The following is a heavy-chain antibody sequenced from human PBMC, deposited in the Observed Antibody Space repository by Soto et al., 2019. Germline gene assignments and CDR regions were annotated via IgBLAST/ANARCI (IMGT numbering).Heavy chain of an antibody. D-gene: IGHD6-19*01. CDR2: IDPSDSYT. V-gene: IGHV5-10-1*01. CDR1: GCSFTSYG. J-gene: IGHJ6*02. CDR3: ASLIGAGAGTWYYSYGMDV. Sequence: PVESLKICCRGSGCSFTSYGISWVRQMPGKGLEWMGRIDPSDSYTNYSPSFQCHVTISADKSISTAYLQWSTLKASDTAMYYCASLIGAGAGTWYYSYGMDVWGQGTTVTVS.